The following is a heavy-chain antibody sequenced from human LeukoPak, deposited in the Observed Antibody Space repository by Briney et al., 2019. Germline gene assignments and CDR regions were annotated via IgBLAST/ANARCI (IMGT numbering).Heavy chain of an antibody. CDR1: GFTVSSNY. CDR3: ARDNCGSHYYYGMDV. V-gene: IGHV3-66*01. Sequence: PGGSLRLSCGASGFTVSSNYMSWVRQAPGRGLEWVSVIYSGGSTYYAASVEGRFTISRDNYKNTLYLQMNSLRAEDTAVYYCARDNCGSHYYYGMDVWGQGTTVTVSS. CDR2: IYSGGST. J-gene: IGHJ6*02. D-gene: IGHD7-27*01.